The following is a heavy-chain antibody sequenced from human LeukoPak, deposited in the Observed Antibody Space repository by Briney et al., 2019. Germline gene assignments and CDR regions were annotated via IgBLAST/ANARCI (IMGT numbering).Heavy chain of an antibody. J-gene: IGHJ6*03. CDR3: ARTPFYDSSGYPYYYYMDV. CDR2: INWNGGST. V-gene: IGHV3-20*04. CDR1: GFTFDDYG. D-gene: IGHD3-22*01. Sequence: GGSLRLSCAASGFTFDDYGMSWVRHAPGKGLEWVSGINWNGGSTVYADSVKGRFTISRDNAKNSLYLQMNSLRAEDTALYYCARTPFYDSSGYPYYYYMDVWGKGTTVTVSS.